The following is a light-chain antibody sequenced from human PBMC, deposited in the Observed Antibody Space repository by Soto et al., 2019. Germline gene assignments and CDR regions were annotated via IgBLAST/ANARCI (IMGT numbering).Light chain of an antibody. Sequence: DIHMTQSPSSVSASVGDRFTITCRASQGISTNLAWYQQKPGKAPKLLIYAASSLQSGVPPRFSGSGSGTDFTLTISSLQPEDFAIYYCLQANRVPLSFGQGTRLEIK. J-gene: IGKJ5*01. CDR2: AAS. CDR1: QGISTN. CDR3: LQANRVPLS. V-gene: IGKV1-12*01.